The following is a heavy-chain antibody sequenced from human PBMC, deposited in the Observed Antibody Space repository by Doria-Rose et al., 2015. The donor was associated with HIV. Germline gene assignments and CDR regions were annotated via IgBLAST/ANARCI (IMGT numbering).Heavy chain of an antibody. CDR2: IFSDDER. V-gene: IGHV2-26*01. D-gene: IGHD6-13*01. J-gene: IGHJ4*02. Sequence: SGPVLVKPTETLTLTCTASGVSLSSPGMGVSWIRQPPGKALEWLANIFSDDERSYKTSLKSRLTISRDTSKSQVVLTMTDMDPVDTATYYCARIKSSRWYHKYYFDFWGQGTLVIVSA. CDR1: GVSLSSPGMG. CDR3: ARIKSSRWYHKYYFDF.